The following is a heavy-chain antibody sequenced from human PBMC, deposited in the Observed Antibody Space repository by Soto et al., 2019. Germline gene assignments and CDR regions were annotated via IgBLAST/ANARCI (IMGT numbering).Heavy chain of an antibody. V-gene: IGHV4-30-4*01. J-gene: IGHJ5*02. Sequence: PSETLSLTCTVSGDSISSNTNYWSWIRQPPGEGLEWIGFISYSGTTSYSPSLKSRVAISLDTSKNQFSLSLSSVTATDTAVYYCARRRGYRYGIDPWGQRILVTGSS. CDR1: GDSISSNTNY. CDR2: ISYSGTT. D-gene: IGHD5-18*01. CDR3: ARRRGYRYGIDP.